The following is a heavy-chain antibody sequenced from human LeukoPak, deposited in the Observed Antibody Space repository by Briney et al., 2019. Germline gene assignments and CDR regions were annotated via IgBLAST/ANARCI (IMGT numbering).Heavy chain of an antibody. CDR3: ARLGESSESCYRAVDL. Sequence: GGSLRLSCEASGFSFRAYSMTWVRQAPGKGLGWVACIRADERETFYVDSVKGRFTISSDRSRSSLYLQMNNLRVEDTAVYYCARLGESSESCYRAVDLWGQGTLVSVSS. CDR2: IRADERET. V-gene: IGHV3-7*01. J-gene: IGHJ5*02. CDR1: GFSFRAYS. D-gene: IGHD1-26*01.